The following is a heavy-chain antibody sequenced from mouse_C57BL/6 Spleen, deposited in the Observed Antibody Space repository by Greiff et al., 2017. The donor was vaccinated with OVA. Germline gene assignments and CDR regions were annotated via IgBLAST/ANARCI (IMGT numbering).Heavy chain of an antibody. CDR2: ISSGGSYT. J-gene: IGHJ2*01. Sequence: EVKLVESGGDLVKPGGSLKLSCAASGFTFSSYGMSWVRQTPDKRLEWVATISSGGSYTYYPDSVKGRFTISRDNAKNTLYLQMSSLKSEDTAMDYCARGGTGRDYFDYWGQGTTLTVSS. D-gene: IGHD4-1*01. CDR1: GFTFSSYG. V-gene: IGHV5-6*01. CDR3: ARGGTGRDYFDY.